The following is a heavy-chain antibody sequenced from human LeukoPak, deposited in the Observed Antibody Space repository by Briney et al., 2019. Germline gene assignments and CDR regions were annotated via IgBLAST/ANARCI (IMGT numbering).Heavy chain of an antibody. CDR2: ITCSGDST. Sequence: SGGSLRLSCAASGFTFGAYGLIWVRQVPGKGLEWVSYITCSGDSTSYADSVKGRVTIYRDNAKNSLYLQMDSLRAEDTAFYYCARSMSTVTTSFFDLWGRGTLVTVSS. J-gene: IGHJ2*01. D-gene: IGHD4-17*01. V-gene: IGHV3-20*04. CDR3: ARSMSTVTTSFFDL. CDR1: GFTFGAYG.